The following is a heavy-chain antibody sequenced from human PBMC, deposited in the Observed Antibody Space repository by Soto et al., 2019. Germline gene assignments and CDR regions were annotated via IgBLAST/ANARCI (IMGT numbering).Heavy chain of an antibody. CDR3: ARGDCVGGSCYSLAGSFHYCMDV. D-gene: IGHD2-15*01. J-gene: IGHJ6*03. Sequence: EVKLVESGGGLVQPVGSLRLSCAASGFTFSNYWMYWVRQAPGQGLVWVSRINSDGSVSRYADSVKGRLTISRDNVKNTLYLQMNSLRVEDTAVYYCARGDCVGGSCYSLAGSFHYCMDVWGKGTTVTVFS. V-gene: IGHV3-74*01. CDR2: INSDGSVS. CDR1: GFTFSNYW.